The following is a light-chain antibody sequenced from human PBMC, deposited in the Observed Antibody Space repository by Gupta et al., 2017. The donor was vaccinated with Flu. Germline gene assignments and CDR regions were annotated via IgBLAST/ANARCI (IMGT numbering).Light chain of an antibody. CDR3: NSRDISGDLREPTVEHLWV. Sequence: SFELTQLPDVSVALGQTVTIPCQGDRLKTYYASWYQQKPGQSPVLVAYGVSYRPSGVPDRFSGSSSGKTASLTITGAQAEDEAVYYCNSRDISGDLREPTVEHLWVFGGGTRLTVL. CDR1: RLKTYY. CDR2: GVS. V-gene: IGLV3-19*01. J-gene: IGLJ3*02.